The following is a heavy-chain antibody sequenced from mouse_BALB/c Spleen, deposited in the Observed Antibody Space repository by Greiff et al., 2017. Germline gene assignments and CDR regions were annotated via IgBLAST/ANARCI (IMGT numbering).Heavy chain of an antibody. D-gene: IGHD1-2*01. J-gene: IGHJ3*01. V-gene: IGHV1S81*02. Sequence: VQLEESGADLVKPGASVKFSCKASGFTFTSYYMYWVQQTPGQGLEWIGEINPSNSGTNYAEKIKSRATLTVDKSSSTAYMQLSNLTSEDSAVYYSTRGGFTAATDYWGQGTLVTVSA. CDR1: GFTFTSYY. CDR2: INPSNSGT. CDR3: TRGGFTAATDY.